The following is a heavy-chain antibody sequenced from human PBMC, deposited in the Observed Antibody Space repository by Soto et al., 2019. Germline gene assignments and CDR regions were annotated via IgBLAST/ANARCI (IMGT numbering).Heavy chain of an antibody. CDR3: ARDRLANWFDP. CDR1: GGSISSYY. CDR2: IYYSGST. J-gene: IGHJ5*02. V-gene: IGHV4-59*01. Sequence: PSETLSLTCTVSGGSISSYYWNWIRQPPGKGLEWIGYIYYSGSTKYNPPLKSRVTISVDTSKNQFSLKLSSVTAADTAVYYCARDRLANWFDPWGQGTLVTVSS. D-gene: IGHD3-9*01.